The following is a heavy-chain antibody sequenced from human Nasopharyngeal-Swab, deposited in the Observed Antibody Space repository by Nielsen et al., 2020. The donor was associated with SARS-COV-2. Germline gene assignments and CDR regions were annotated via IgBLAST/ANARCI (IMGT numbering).Heavy chain of an antibody. CDR1: GFTVSSNY. J-gene: IGHJ4*02. V-gene: IGHV3-53*01. CDR2: IYSGGST. CDR3: ARGGGDDYVWGSYNYYFDY. D-gene: IGHD3-16*01. Sequence: GGSLRLSCAAPGFTVSSNYMSWVRQAPGQGLEWVSVIYSGGSTYYADSVKGRFTISRDNSKNTLYLQMNSLRAEDTAVYYCARGGGDDYVWGSYNYYFDYWGQGTLVTVSS.